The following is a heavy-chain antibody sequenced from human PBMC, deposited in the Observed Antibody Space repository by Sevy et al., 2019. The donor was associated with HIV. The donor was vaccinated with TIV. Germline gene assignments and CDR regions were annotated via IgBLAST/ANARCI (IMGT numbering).Heavy chain of an antibody. V-gene: IGHV1-2*02. J-gene: IGHJ6*04. D-gene: IGHD6-13*01. Sequence: APVKVSCKASGYTFTGYYMHWVRQAPGQGLEWMGWINPNSGGTNYAQKFQGRVTMTRDTSISTAYMELSRLRSDDTAVYYCARDRAGDLAAAGFLDVWGKGTTVTVSS. CDR3: ARDRAGDLAAAGFLDV. CDR2: INPNSGGT. CDR1: GYTFTGYY.